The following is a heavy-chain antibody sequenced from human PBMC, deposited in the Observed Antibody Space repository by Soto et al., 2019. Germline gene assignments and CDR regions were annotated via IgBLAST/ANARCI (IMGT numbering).Heavy chain of an antibody. V-gene: IGHV1-69*10. D-gene: IGHD1-26*01. CDR2: IIPILGIA. J-gene: IGHJ1*01. Sequence: SVKVSCKASGGTFSSYAISWVRQAPGQGLEWMGGIIPILGIANYAQKFQGRVTITADKSTSTAYMELSSLRSEDTAGYYCPSRYSGSYKAEYFQHWGQGTLVTVSS. CDR3: PSRYSGSYKAEYFQH. CDR1: GGTFSSYA.